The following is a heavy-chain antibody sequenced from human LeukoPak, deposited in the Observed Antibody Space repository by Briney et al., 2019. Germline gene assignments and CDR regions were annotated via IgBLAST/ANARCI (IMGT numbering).Heavy chain of an antibody. Sequence: QPGGSLRLSCAASGFTFGDYAMHWVRQAPGKGLEWVSLISWDGRTTYYADSVKGRFTISRDNAKNSLYLQMNSLRAEDAAVYYCARLNPGAAGTETWGQGTLVTVSS. CDR1: GFTFGDYA. CDR2: ISWDGRTT. CDR3: ARLNPGAAGTET. V-gene: IGHV3-43D*04. D-gene: IGHD6-13*01. J-gene: IGHJ4*02.